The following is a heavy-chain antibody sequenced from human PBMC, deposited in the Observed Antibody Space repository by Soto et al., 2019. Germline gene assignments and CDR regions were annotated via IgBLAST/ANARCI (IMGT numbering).Heavy chain of an antibody. Sequence: QVQLVESGGGVVQPGRSLRLSCLASGFTFGDFGMHWVRQAPGKGLEWVAGLSYDESNTYYADSVKGRFTISRDISKNTLYRQINGLRPEDTAVYFCAKSGQEWSRPPDDWGQGTLVTVSS. CDR2: LSYDESNT. CDR3: AKSGQEWSRPPDD. CDR1: GFTFGDFG. D-gene: IGHD3-3*01. J-gene: IGHJ4*02. V-gene: IGHV3-30*18.